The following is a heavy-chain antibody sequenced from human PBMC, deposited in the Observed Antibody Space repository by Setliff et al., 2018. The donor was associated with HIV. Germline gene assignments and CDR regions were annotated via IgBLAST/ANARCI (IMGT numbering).Heavy chain of an antibody. V-gene: IGHV3-64D*09. CDR2: ISSHGGST. J-gene: IGHJ6*03. Sequence: GEYLRLSCSASGFTFSSYAMHWVRQAPGKGLEYVSAISSHGGSTYYADSVKGRFTISRDNSKNTLYLQMSSLRAEDTAVYYCVKARVAGDYYYYYYMDVWGKGTTVTVSS. CDR1: GFTFSSYA. CDR3: VKARVAGDYYYYYYMDV. D-gene: IGHD4-17*01.